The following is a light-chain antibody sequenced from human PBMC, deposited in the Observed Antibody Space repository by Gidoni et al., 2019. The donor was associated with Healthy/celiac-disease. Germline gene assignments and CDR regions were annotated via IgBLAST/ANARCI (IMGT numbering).Light chain of an antibody. CDR1: QSISSY. J-gene: IGKJ2*01. V-gene: IGKV1-39*01. CDR2: AAS. Sequence: RVTITCRASQSISSYLNWYQQKPGKAPKLLIYAASSLQSGVPSRFSGSGSGTDFTLTISSLQPEDFATYYCQQSYSTTPTFGQGTKLEIK. CDR3: QQSYSTTPT.